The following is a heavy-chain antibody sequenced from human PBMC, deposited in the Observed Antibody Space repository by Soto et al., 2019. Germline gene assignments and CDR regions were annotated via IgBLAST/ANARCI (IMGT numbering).Heavy chain of an antibody. Sequence: EDQLVESGRGLVQPGGSLRLCCAASGFTFSGSWMHWVRQAPGKGLVWVSRINGDGSGTSYADFVKGRFTISRDDAKNTLFLQMNGLRAEDTAVYYCARGIFGSGTANDYWGQGTLVTVSS. V-gene: IGHV3-74*01. J-gene: IGHJ4*02. CDR2: INGDGSGT. D-gene: IGHD3-10*01. CDR1: GFTFSGSW. CDR3: ARGIFGSGTANDY.